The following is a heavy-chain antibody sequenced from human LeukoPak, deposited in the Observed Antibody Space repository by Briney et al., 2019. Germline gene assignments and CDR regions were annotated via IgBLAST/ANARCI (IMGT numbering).Heavy chain of an antibody. CDR1: GFTFDDYA. CDR3: ARVPSSSWSTSYYYYYMDV. J-gene: IGHJ6*03. Sequence: GGSLRLSCAASGFTFDDYAMLWVRQAPGKGLEWVSGISWNSGSIGYADSVKGRFTISRDNAKNSLYLQMNSLRAEDTALYYCARVPSSSWSTSYYYYYMDVWGKGTTVTVSS. D-gene: IGHD6-13*01. CDR2: ISWNSGSI. V-gene: IGHV3-9*01.